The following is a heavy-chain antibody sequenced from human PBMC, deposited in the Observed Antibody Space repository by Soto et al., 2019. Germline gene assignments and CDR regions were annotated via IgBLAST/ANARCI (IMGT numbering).Heavy chain of an antibody. CDR3: TKDIPSC. D-gene: IGHD2-21*01. Sequence: PGGSLRLSCAACGFTFSNAWISWVRQAPGKGLEWVGRIKGKTDGGTTDYAAPVKGRFTISRDDSKNTLYLQMNSLKTEDTAVYYCTKDIPSCWGQRTLVAVSS. CDR1: GFTFSNAW. V-gene: IGHV3-15*01. CDR2: IKGKTDGGTT. J-gene: IGHJ4*02.